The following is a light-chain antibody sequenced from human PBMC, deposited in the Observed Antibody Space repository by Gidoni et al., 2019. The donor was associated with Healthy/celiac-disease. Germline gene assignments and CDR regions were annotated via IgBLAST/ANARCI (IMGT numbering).Light chain of an antibody. V-gene: IGKV4-1*01. CDR2: WAS. Sequence: ERATINCKSSQSVLYSSNNKNYLAWYQQKPGQPPKLLIYWASTRESGVPDRFSGSGSGTDFTLTISSLQAEDVEVYYCQQYYSTPPYTFGQGNKLEIK. CDR1: QSVLYSSNNKNY. J-gene: IGKJ2*01. CDR3: QQYYSTPPYT.